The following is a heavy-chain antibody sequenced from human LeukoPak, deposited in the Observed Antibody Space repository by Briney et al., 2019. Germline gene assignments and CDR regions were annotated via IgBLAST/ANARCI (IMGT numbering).Heavy chain of an antibody. CDR3: ARGPNAVAGLLFGY. Sequence: PSETLSLTCAVYGGSFSGYYWSWIRQPPGKGLEWIGEINHSGSTNYNPSLKSRVTISVDTSKNQFSLKLSSVTAADTAVYYCARGPNAVAGLLFGYWGQGTLVTVSS. CDR2: INHSGST. CDR1: GGSFSGYY. J-gene: IGHJ4*02. V-gene: IGHV4-34*01. D-gene: IGHD6-19*01.